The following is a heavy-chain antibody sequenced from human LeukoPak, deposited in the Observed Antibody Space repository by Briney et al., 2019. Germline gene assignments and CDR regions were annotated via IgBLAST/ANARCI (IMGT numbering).Heavy chain of an antibody. V-gene: IGHV3-23*01. CDR3: ARGGQLSGAFDI. J-gene: IGHJ3*02. CDR1: GFTFSSYA. D-gene: IGHD6-6*01. CDR2: ISGSGGST. Sequence: PGGSLRLSCAASGFTFSSYAMSWVRQAPGKGLEWVSAISGSGGSTYYADSVKGRFTISRDNSKNTLYLQMNSLRAEDTAVYYCARGGQLSGAFDIWGQGTMVTVSS.